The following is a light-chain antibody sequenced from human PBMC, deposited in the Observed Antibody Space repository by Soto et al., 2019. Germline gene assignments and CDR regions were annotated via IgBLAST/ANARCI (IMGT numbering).Light chain of an antibody. CDR3: QQTYRSPFT. V-gene: IGKV1-39*01. J-gene: IGKJ3*01. CDR1: QNILTY. CDR2: GAS. Sequence: DIQMPQSPSSLSASVGDNVTMSCRASQNILTYLNWYQQNPGRAPKLLIFGASILQDGVPSRFSGIGSGTEFSLTITSLRPEDFATYFCQQTYRSPFTFGPGTKVDVK.